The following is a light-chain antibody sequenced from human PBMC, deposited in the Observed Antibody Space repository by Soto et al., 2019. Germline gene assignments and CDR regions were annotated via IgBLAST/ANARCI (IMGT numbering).Light chain of an antibody. V-gene: IGKV1-33*01. CDR1: QDISNY. Sequence: DIQMTQSPSSLSASVGDRVTITCQASQDISNYLNWCQQKPGKAPKLLIYDASNLETGVPSRFSGSGSGTDFTFTISSLQPEDIATYYCQQYDNLLALTFGGGTKVDIK. J-gene: IGKJ4*01. CDR2: DAS. CDR3: QQYDNLLALT.